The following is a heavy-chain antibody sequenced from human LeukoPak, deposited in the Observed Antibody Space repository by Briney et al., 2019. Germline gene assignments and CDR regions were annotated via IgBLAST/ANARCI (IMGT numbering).Heavy chain of an antibody. CDR1: GYTFTSYY. CDR2: ISAYNGNT. CDR3: ARSDPPSTLEWLLYPYYYYGMDV. J-gene: IGHJ6*02. Sequence: GASVKVSCKASGYTFTSYYMHWVRQAPGQGLEWMGWISAYNGNTNYAQKLQGRVTMTTDTSTSTAYMELRSLRSDDTAVYYCARSDPPSTLEWLLYPYYYYGMDVWGQGTTVTVSS. D-gene: IGHD3-3*01. V-gene: IGHV1-18*04.